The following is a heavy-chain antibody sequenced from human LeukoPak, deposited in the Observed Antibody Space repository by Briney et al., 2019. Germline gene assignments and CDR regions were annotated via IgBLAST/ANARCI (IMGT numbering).Heavy chain of an antibody. V-gene: IGHV3-20*04. CDR3: ARSDYGDYTLFFDL. J-gene: IGHJ4*01. CDR1: GFTFDDYG. Sequence: PGGPLRLSCAASGFTFDDYGMAWVRQAPGKGLEWVSGINWNGDSPTYTDSVKGRFTISRDNAKNSLYLQMNTLRAEDTAFYYCARSDYGDYTLFFDLWGHGTLVTVSS. CDR2: INWNGDSP. D-gene: IGHD4-17*01.